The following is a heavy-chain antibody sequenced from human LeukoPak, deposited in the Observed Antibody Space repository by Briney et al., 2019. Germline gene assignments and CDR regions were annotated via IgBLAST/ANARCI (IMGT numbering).Heavy chain of an antibody. CDR2: INWNGGST. Sequence: GGSLRLSXAASGFTFDDYGMSWVRQAPGKGLEWVSGINWNGGSTGYADSVKGRFTISRDNAKNSLYLQMNSLRAEDTALYYCARDSYYDFWSGYVYYMDVWGKGTTVTVSS. J-gene: IGHJ6*03. D-gene: IGHD3-3*01. CDR3: ARDSYYDFWSGYVYYMDV. CDR1: GFTFDDYG. V-gene: IGHV3-20*04.